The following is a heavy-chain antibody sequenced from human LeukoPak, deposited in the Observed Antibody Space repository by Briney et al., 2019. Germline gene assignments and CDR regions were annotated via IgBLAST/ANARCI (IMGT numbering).Heavy chain of an antibody. Sequence: KPSETLSLTCTVSGGSISSYYWSWIRQPPGKGLEWIGYIYYSGSTNYNPSLKSRVTISVDTSKNQFSLKLSSVTAADTAVYYCAXXPGMYYYDSSGYYLDWGQGTLVTVSS. CDR2: IYYSGST. J-gene: IGHJ4*02. D-gene: IGHD3-22*01. CDR1: GGSISSYY. V-gene: IGHV4-59*01. CDR3: AXXPGMYYYDSSGYYLD.